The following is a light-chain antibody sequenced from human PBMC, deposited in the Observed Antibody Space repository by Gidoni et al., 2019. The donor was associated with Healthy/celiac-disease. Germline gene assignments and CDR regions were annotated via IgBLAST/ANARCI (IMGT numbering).Light chain of an antibody. J-gene: IGKJ5*01. V-gene: IGKV1-9*01. Sequence: DIQLTQSPSFLSASVGDRVTITCRASQGISSYLAWYQQKPGKAPKLLIYAASTLQSGVPSRFSGSGSGTEFTLTISSLQPEDFATYYCQQLNSYPLITFGQGTGLEIK. CDR2: AAS. CDR3: QQLNSYPLIT. CDR1: QGISSY.